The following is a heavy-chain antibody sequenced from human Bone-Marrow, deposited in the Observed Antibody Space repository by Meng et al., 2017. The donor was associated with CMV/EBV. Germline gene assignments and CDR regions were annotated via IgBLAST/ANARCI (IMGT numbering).Heavy chain of an antibody. CDR3: ARDSTRTGFDP. Sequence: ETLSLTCAASGFTFSSYSMNWVRQAPGKGLEWVSSISSSSSYIYYADSVKGRFTISRDNAKNSLYLQMNSLRAEDTAVYYCARDSTRTGFDPWGQGTLVTGSS. D-gene: IGHD1-1*01. J-gene: IGHJ5*02. CDR2: ISSSSSYI. CDR1: GFTFSSYS. V-gene: IGHV3-21*01.